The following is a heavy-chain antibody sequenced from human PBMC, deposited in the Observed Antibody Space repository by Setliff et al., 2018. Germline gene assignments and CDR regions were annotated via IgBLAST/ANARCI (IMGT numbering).Heavy chain of an antibody. D-gene: IGHD3-10*01. J-gene: IGHJ4*02. CDR2: IDRTGNR. CDR3: ARRDEYLQFREFFDF. Sequence: SETLSLTCAVSGVSISDGHFWGWIRQPPGRGLEWIGSIDRTGNRYYNSPLRSRVTLSIDMSRNEFSLELRSMTAADTAMYYCARRDEYLQFREFFDFWGQGILVTVSS. CDR1: GVSISDGHF. V-gene: IGHV4-38-2*01.